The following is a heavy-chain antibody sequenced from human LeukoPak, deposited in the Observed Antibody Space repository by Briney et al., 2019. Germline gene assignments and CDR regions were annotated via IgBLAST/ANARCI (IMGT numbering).Heavy chain of an antibody. Sequence: PSETLSLTCTVSGGSISSYYWSWIRQPPGKGLEWIGYIYYSGSTNYNPSLKSRVTISVDTSKNQFSLKLSSVTAADTAVYYCARGLERHGGFDYWGQGTLVTVSS. CDR2: IYYSGST. CDR1: GGSISSYY. CDR3: ARGLERHGGFDY. D-gene: IGHD1-1*01. J-gene: IGHJ4*02. V-gene: IGHV4-59*01.